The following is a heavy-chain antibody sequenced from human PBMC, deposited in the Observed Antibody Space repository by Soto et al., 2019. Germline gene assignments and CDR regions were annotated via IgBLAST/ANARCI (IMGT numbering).Heavy chain of an antibody. CDR3: ARDRLIAARRFDYYYYGMDV. D-gene: IGHD6-6*01. CDR1: GDSVSSNSAA. CDR2: TYYRSKWYN. J-gene: IGHJ6*02. V-gene: IGHV6-1*01. Sequence: SQTLSLTCAISGDSVSSNSAAWNWIRQSPSRGLEWLGRTYYRSKWYNDYAVSVKSRITINPDTSKNQFSLQLNSVTPEDTAVYYCARDRLIAARRFDYYYYGMDVWGQGTTVTVSS.